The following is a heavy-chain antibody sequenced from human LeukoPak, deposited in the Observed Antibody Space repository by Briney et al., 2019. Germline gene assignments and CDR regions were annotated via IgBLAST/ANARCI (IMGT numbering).Heavy chain of an antibody. CDR3: ARDLSGVTGYTYGRGIDY. Sequence: GGSLRLSCAASGFTFSSYGMSWVRQAPGKGLEWVANIKKDGSEKYYVDSVKGRFTISRDNAKTSLYLQMNSLRAEDTAVYYCARDLSGVTGYTYGRGIDYWGQGTLVTVSS. CDR1: GFTFSSYG. V-gene: IGHV3-7*01. CDR2: IKKDGSEK. D-gene: IGHD5-18*01. J-gene: IGHJ4*02.